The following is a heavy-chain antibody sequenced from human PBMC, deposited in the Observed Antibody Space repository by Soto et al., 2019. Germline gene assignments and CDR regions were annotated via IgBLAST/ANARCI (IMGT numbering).Heavy chain of an antibody. J-gene: IGHJ4*02. CDR3: AKDRERADWYEDY. Sequence: PMGSLRLSCVASVFSFSSYAMSWVRQAPGKGLEWVSVISGSDGSTYYADSVKGRFTISRDNSKNTLYLQMSSLRAEDTAVYYCAKDRERADWYEDYWGQGTLVNVSS. CDR1: VFSFSSYA. D-gene: IGHD3-9*01. CDR2: ISGSDGST. V-gene: IGHV3-23*01.